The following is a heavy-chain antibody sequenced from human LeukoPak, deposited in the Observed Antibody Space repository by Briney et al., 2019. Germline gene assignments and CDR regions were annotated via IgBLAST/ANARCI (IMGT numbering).Heavy chain of an antibody. J-gene: IGHJ5*02. CDR2: INSDGSWT. CDR3: AKEGPSRSNWFDP. V-gene: IGHV3-74*01. D-gene: IGHD2-2*01. CDR1: GNYW. Sequence: GGSLRLSCAASGNYWMHWVRQAPGKGLVWVSHINSDGSWTSYADSVKGRFTISKDNAKNTVYLQMNNLRAEDTAVYYCAKEGPSRSNWFDPWGQGTLVTVSS.